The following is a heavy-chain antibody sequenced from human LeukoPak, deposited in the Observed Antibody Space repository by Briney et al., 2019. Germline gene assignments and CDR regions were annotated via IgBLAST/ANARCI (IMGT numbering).Heavy chain of an antibody. CDR3: ARCRHSSGWYSYYYYMDV. J-gene: IGHJ6*03. CDR2: INPSGSST. Sequence: ASVKVSCKASGYSFTSHYMHWVRQAPGQGLEWLGLINPSGSSTLYAQKFQGRVTMTRDMSTTTDYMELSSLRSEDTAVYYCARCRHSSGWYSYYYYMDVWGKGATVTISS. D-gene: IGHD6-19*01. CDR1: GYSFTSHY. V-gene: IGHV1-46*01.